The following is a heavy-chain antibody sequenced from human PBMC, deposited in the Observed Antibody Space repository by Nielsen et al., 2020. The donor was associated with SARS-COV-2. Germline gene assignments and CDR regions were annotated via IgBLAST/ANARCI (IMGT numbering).Heavy chain of an antibody. CDR2: IKTESGGGAT. J-gene: IGHJ3*01. CDR1: GFDFSDSW. Sequence: GGSLRLSCVASGFDFSDSWMTWVRKRPGKGLEWVGRIKTESGGGATAYAAAVTGRCIISRDDSESTLYLQMTSLEPEDTGMYYCTSRWELWGQGTMVTVSS. CDR3: TSRWEL. D-gene: IGHD1-26*01. V-gene: IGHV3-15*01.